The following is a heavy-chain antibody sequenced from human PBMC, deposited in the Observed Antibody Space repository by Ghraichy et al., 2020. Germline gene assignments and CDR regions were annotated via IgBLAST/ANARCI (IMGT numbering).Heavy chain of an antibody. V-gene: IGHV3-30*04. CDR1: GFTFSSYA. CDR3: AREAPSATRLPYDSSGYYSLVDY. CDR2: ISYDGSNK. D-gene: IGHD3-22*01. Sequence: GGSLRLSCAASGFTFSSYAMHWVRQAPGKGLEWVAVISYDGSNKYYADSVKGRFTISRDNSKNTLYLQMNSLRAEDTAVYYCAREAPSATRLPYDSSGYYSLVDYWGQGTLVTVSS. J-gene: IGHJ4*02.